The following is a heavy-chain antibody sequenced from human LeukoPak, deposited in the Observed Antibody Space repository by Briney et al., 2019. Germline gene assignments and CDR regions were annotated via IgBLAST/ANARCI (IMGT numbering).Heavy chain of an antibody. Sequence: GGSLRLSCAASGFTFSSYGMHWVRQAPGKGLEWVAFIRYDGSNKYYADSVKGRFTISRDNAKNSLYLQMNSLRAEDTAVYYCARDPWGAVAGESFDYWGQGTLVTVSS. CDR1: GFTFSSYG. CDR2: IRYDGSNK. V-gene: IGHV3-30*02. J-gene: IGHJ4*02. CDR3: ARDPWGAVAGESFDY. D-gene: IGHD6-19*01.